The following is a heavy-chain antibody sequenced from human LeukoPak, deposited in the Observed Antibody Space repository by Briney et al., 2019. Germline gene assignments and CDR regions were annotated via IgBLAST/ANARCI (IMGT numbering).Heavy chain of an antibody. J-gene: IGHJ4*02. D-gene: IGHD5-12*01. Sequence: PGGSLRLSCAASGFTFSSYAMSWVRQAPGKGLEWVSAISGSGGSTYYADSVKGRFTISRDNSKNTLYLQMNSLRAEDTAVYYCAKAPARRLSATIFDYWGQGTLVTVSS. V-gene: IGHV3-23*01. CDR1: GFTFSSYA. CDR2: ISGSGGST. CDR3: AKAPARRLSATIFDY.